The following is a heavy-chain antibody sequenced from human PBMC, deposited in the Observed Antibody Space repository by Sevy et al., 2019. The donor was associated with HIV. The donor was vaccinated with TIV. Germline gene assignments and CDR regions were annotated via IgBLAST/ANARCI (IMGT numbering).Heavy chain of an antibody. CDR2: TSGSGLTT. CDR1: GFTFNNFA. J-gene: IGHJ4*02. D-gene: IGHD5-12*01. CDR3: ARDYYNYVDYYFDY. V-gene: IGHV3-23*01. Sequence: GGSLRLSCAASGFTFNNFAMSWVRQAPGSGLEWVSATSGSGLTTNYVDSVKVRFTISRDNPKNTLYLQMNGLRAEDTAVYYCARDYYNYVDYYFDYWGQGTLVTVSS.